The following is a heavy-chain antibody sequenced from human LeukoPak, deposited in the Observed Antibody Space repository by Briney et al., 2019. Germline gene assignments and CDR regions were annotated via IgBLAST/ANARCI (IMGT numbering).Heavy chain of an antibody. Sequence: PGGSLRLSCAASGFTFSSYSMNWLRQAPGKGLEWVSSISSSSSYIYYADSVKGRFTISRDNAKNSLYLQMNSLRAEDTAVYYCARDGGYDYVWGSPRGAFDIWGQGTMVTVSS. CDR3: ARDGGYDYVWGSPRGAFDI. J-gene: IGHJ3*02. V-gene: IGHV3-21*01. CDR1: GFTFSSYS. CDR2: ISSSSSYI. D-gene: IGHD3-16*01.